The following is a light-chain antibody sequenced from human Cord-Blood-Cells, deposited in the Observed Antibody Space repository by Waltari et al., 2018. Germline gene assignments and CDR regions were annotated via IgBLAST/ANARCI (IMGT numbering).Light chain of an antibody. CDR3: SSYTSSSTLV. CDR1: SNYVGGYNY. CDR2: DVS. V-gene: IGLV2-14*01. Sequence: QSALTQPASVSGSPGQSITISCTGTSNYVGGYNYVSWYQQHPGKAPKLMIYDVSKRPSGVSNRFSGSKSGNTASLTISGLQAEDEADYYCSSYTSSSTLVFGGGTKLTVL. J-gene: IGLJ3*02.